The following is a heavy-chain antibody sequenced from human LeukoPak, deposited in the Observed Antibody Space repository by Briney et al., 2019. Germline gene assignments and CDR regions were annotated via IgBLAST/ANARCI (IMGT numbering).Heavy chain of an antibody. CDR1: GFTFSSYS. CDR3: ARGKDIVATFIDY. CDR2: ISSSSSYI. V-gene: IGHV3-21*01. Sequence: PGGSLRLSCAASGFTFSSYSMNWVRQAPGKGLEWVSSISSSSSYIYYADSVKGRFTISRDNAKNSLYLQMNSLRAEDTAVYYCARGKDIVATFIDYWGQGTLVTVSS. J-gene: IGHJ4*02. D-gene: IGHD5-12*01.